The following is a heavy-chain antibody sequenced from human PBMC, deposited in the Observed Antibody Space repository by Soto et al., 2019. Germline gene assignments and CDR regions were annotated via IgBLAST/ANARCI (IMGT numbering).Heavy chain of an antibody. Sequence: SETLCLTCTVSGGSISSSSYNWGWIRQPPGKGLEGIGHMYYSGSTYFNPSLKSRVTLSVDTSKNQFSLKVSSVTAADPAVYYCARHRGSSSLFDPWGQGTLVTVSS. CDR2: MYYSGST. D-gene: IGHD6-6*01. J-gene: IGHJ5*02. CDR1: GGSISSSSYN. V-gene: IGHV4-39*01. CDR3: ARHRGSSSLFDP.